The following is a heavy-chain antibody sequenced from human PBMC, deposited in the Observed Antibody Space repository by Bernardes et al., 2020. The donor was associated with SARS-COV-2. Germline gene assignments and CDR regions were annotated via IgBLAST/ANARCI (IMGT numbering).Heavy chain of an antibody. CDR1: GYTFTSYR. Sequence: ASMKVSCKASGYTFTSYRISWVRQAPGQGLEWMGWISADSGNTAYAEKLRGRLTMTTDTSTNTAFMELGGLTSDDTAVYFCAREPPGGHTYSYRSLAFDSWGQGTLVTVSS. CDR3: AREPPGGHTYSYRSLAFDS. V-gene: IGHV1-18*04. D-gene: IGHD3-16*01. J-gene: IGHJ4*02. CDR2: ISADSGNT.